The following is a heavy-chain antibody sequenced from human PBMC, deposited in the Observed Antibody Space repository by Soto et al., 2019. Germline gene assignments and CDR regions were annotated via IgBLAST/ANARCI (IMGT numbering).Heavy chain of an antibody. Sequence: GESLKISCRTSGYKFTSSWIAWVRQMPGKGLEWMGIIFPSDSDTRYSPSFQGQVTISADRSTSTVFLQWASLKASDTAVYFCARIDKSGYFNWFDPWGQGTLVTVSS. D-gene: IGHD3-22*01. CDR2: IFPSDSDT. CDR3: ARIDKSGYFNWFDP. J-gene: IGHJ5*02. CDR1: GYKFTSSW. V-gene: IGHV5-51*01.